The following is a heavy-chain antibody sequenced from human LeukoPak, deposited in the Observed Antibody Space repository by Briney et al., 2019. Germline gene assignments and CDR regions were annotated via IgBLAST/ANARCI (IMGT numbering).Heavy chain of an antibody. V-gene: IGHV3-48*01. CDR3: ARGRFTFGGVFDY. CDR1: GFTFSSYS. Sequence: GGSLRLSCAASGFTFSSYSMNWVRQAPGKWLEWVSYISSSSSTIYYADSVKGRFTISRDNAKNSLYLQMNSLRAEDTAVYYCARGRFTFGGVFDYWGQGTLVTVSS. J-gene: IGHJ4*02. CDR2: ISSSSSTI. D-gene: IGHD3-16*01.